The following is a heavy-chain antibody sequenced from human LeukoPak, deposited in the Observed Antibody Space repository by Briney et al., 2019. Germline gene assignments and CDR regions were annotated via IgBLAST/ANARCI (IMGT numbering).Heavy chain of an antibody. Sequence: PGGSLRLSCAASGFTFSSYSMNWVRQAPGKGLEWVSSISSSSSYIYYADSVKGRFTISRDNAKNSLYLQMNSLRAEDTAVYYCARDQYYDFWSGLGYYYYYMDVWGKGTTVTVSS. V-gene: IGHV3-21*01. CDR3: ARDQYYDFWSGLGYYYYYMDV. CDR1: GFTFSSYS. D-gene: IGHD3-3*01. CDR2: ISSSSSYI. J-gene: IGHJ6*03.